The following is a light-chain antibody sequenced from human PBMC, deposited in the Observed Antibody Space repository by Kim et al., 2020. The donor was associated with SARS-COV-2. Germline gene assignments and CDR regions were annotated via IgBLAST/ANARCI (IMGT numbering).Light chain of an antibody. J-gene: IGKJ2*01. CDR1: HSVSGGY. CDR3: QQYGTLPYT. V-gene: IGKV3-20*01. Sequence: EIVLTQSPGTLSLSPGERATLSCRASHSVSGGYLAWYQLKPGQAPRLLIFGASNWATGVPDRFSGSGSGTDFTLTITSLEPEDVAVYYCQQYGTLPYTFGQGTKLEIK. CDR2: GAS.